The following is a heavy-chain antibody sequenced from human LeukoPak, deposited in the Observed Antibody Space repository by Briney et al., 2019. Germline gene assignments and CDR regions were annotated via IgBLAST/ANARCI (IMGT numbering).Heavy chain of an antibody. Sequence: ASETLSLTCAVYGGSFSGYYWSWIRQPPGKGLEWIGNIHDSGSTNYKTSLKSRVTISIDTSKNQFSLKLNSVTAADTAVYYCARVASYYDLDYWGQGTPVTVSS. J-gene: IGHJ4*02. D-gene: IGHD3-22*01. CDR1: GGSFSGYY. CDR2: IHDSGST. V-gene: IGHV4-59*08. CDR3: ARVASYYDLDY.